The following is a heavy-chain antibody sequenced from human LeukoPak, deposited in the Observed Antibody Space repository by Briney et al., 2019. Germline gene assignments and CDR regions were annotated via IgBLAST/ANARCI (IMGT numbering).Heavy chain of an antibody. D-gene: IGHD6-13*01. CDR2: ISAYSGNT. CDR1: GYTFTNYG. J-gene: IGHJ4*02. Sequence: ASVKVSCKASGYTFTNYGISWVRQGPGQGLEWMGWISAYSGNTNYAQKFQDRVTLTIDTSTSTAYMELRSLRSDDTALFYCARDRIASGMDYWGQGTLVTVSS. V-gene: IGHV1-18*01. CDR3: ARDRIASGMDY.